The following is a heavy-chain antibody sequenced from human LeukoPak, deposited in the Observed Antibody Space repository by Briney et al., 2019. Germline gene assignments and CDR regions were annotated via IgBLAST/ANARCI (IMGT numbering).Heavy chain of an antibody. V-gene: IGHV1-24*01. Sequence: VKVSCKVSGYTLTELSMHWVRQAPGKGLEWMGGLDPEDGETIYAQKFQGRVTMTEDTSTDTAYMELSSLRSEDTAVYYCATAHCSSTSCYDNWFDPWGQGTLVTVSS. CDR3: ATAHCSSTSCYDNWFDP. CDR2: LDPEDGET. J-gene: IGHJ5*02. D-gene: IGHD2-2*01. CDR1: GYTLTELS.